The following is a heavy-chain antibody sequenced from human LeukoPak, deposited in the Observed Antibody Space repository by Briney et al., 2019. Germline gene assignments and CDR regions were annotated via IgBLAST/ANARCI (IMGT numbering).Heavy chain of an antibody. V-gene: IGHV3-23*01. Sequence: GGSLRLSCAASGFTFSSYAMSWVRQAPGKGLEWVSAISGSGGGTYYADSVKGRFTISRDNSKNTLYLQMNSLRAEDTAVYYCAREHDSSGYLGYYFDYWGREPWSPSPQ. CDR3: AREHDSSGYLGYYFDY. D-gene: IGHD3-22*01. CDR2: ISGSGGGT. CDR1: GFTFSSYA. J-gene: IGHJ4*02.